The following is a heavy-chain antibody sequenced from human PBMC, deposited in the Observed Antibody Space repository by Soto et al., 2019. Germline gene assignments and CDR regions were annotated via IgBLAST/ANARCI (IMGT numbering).Heavy chain of an antibody. CDR2: IYYSGST. V-gene: IGHV4-59*01. CDR1: GGSISSYY. D-gene: IGHD6-13*01. CDR3: ARVAMRWYYFDY. Sequence: QVQLQESGPGLVKPSETLSLTCTVSGGSISSYYWSWIRQPPGKGLEWIGYIYYSGSTNYNPSLKSGVTISVDTSKNQFSLKLSSVTAADTAVYYCARVAMRWYYFDYWGQGTLVTVSS. J-gene: IGHJ4*02.